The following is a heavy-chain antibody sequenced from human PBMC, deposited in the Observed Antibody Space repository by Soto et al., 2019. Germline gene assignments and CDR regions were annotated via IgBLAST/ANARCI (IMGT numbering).Heavy chain of an antibody. Sequence: GASVKVSCKASGYTFTSYGISWVLQSRLQGLEWMGWISAYNGNTNYAQKLQGRVTMTTDTSTSTAYMELRSLRSDDTAVYYCVRIGRGSYDYVWGSYPKSLDYWGQGTLVTVSS. CDR1: GYTFTSYG. J-gene: IGHJ4*02. D-gene: IGHD3-16*02. V-gene: IGHV1-18*04. CDR3: VRIGRGSYDYVWGSYPKSLDY. CDR2: ISAYNGNT.